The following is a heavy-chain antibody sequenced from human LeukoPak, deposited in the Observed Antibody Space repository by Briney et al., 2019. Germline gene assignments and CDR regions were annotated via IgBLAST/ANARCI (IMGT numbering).Heavy chain of an antibody. CDR3: ARVKYDDSGYYGIFYYYYMDV. CDR2: KRGGSYTI. Sequence: GGTLRVYGAASGFTFSDYHRDCILQHPGKGLEGLSYKRGGSYTIHYADSVKGRFTISRDNAESSLSLQMYRLGAEDTAVYYCARVKYDDSGYYGIFYYYYMDVWGKGTTVTVSS. D-gene: IGHD3-22*01. J-gene: IGHJ6*03. CDR1: GFTFSDYH. V-gene: IGHV3-11*04.